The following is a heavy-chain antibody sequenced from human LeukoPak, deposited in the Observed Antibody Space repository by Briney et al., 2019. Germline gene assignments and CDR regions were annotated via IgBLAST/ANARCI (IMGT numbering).Heavy chain of an antibody. CDR1: GYTFTGYY. D-gene: IGHD1-26*01. CDR3: ARGSGGATGDFDY. V-gene: IGHV1-2*04. J-gene: IGHJ4*02. Sequence: ASVKVSCKASGYTFTGYYMHWVRQAPGQGLEWMGWINPNSGGTNYAQKFQGWVTMTRDTSISTAYMELSSLRSEDTAVYYCARGSGGATGDFDYWGQGTLVTVSS. CDR2: INPNSGGT.